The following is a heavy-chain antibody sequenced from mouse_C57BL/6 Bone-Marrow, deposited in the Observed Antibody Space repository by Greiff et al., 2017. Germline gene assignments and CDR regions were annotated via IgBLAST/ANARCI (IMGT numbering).Heavy chain of an antibody. CDR2: IHPNSGST. Sequence: QVQLQQPGAELVKPGASVKLSCKASGYTFTSYWMHWVKQRPGRGLEWIGMIHPNSGSTNYNEKFKSKATLTVDKSSSTAYMQLSSLTSEDSAVYYCARLDYGARFDYWGQGTTLTVSS. CDR3: ARLDYGARFDY. V-gene: IGHV1-64*01. J-gene: IGHJ2*01. D-gene: IGHD2-4*01. CDR1: GYTFTSYW.